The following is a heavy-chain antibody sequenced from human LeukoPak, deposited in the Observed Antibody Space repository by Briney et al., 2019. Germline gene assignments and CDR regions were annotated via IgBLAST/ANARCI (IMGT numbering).Heavy chain of an antibody. CDR3: ARDRIIAAAGTLWPPVHNWFDP. Sequence: GSLRLSCAASGFTFSSYGMSWVRQAPGKGLEWIGTISYSGSTYYNPSPKSRVTISVETSKIQFSLKLSSVTAADTAVYYCARDRIIAAAGTLWPPVHNWFDPWGQGTLVTVSS. CDR2: ISYSGST. CDR1: GFTFSSYG. D-gene: IGHD6-13*01. V-gene: IGHV4-39*07. J-gene: IGHJ5*02.